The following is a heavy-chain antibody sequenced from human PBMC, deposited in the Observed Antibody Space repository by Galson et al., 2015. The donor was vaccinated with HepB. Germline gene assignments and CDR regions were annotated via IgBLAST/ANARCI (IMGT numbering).Heavy chain of an antibody. CDR3: ARDLLIAAAGCFDY. Sequence: SLRLSCAASGFTFSSYSMNWVRQAPGKGLEWVSSISSSSSYIYYADSVKGRFTISRDNAKNSLYLQMNSLRAEDTAVYYCARDLLIAAAGCFDYWGQGTLVTVSS. J-gene: IGHJ4*02. D-gene: IGHD6-13*01. CDR1: GFTFSSYS. V-gene: IGHV3-21*01. CDR2: ISSSSSYI.